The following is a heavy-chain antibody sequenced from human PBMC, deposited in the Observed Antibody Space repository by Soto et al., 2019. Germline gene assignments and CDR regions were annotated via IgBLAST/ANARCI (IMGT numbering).Heavy chain of an antibody. J-gene: IGHJ4*02. V-gene: IGHV4-61*01. CDR1: GGSVSSGSYY. CDR2: IYYSGST. D-gene: IGHD3-9*01. Sequence: PSETLSLTCTVSGGSVSSGSYYWSWIRQPPGKGLEWIGYIYYSGSTNYNPSLKSRVTISVDTSKNQFSLKLSSVTAADTAVYYCARVGFPYYDILTGYYGSRAGYFDYWGQGTLVTVYS. CDR3: ARVGFPYYDILTGYYGSRAGYFDY.